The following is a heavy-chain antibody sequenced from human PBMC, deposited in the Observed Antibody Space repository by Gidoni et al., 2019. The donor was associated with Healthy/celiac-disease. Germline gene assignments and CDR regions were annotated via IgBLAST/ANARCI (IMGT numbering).Heavy chain of an antibody. D-gene: IGHD1-26*01. Sequence: QVQLVQSGAEVKKPGSSVKVSCKASGGTFSSYAISWVRQAPGQGLEGMGRIIPILGIANYAQKFQGRVTITADKSTSTAYMELSSLRSEDTAVYYCARASGSYYGFDYWGQGTLVTVSS. J-gene: IGHJ4*02. CDR1: GGTFSSYA. CDR3: ARASGSYYGFDY. V-gene: IGHV1-69*04. CDR2: IIPILGIA.